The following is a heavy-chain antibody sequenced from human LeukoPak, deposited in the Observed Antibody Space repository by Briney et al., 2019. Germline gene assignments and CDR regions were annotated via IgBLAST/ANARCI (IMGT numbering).Heavy chain of an antibody. CDR2: VYNSGRT. CDR1: GGSISSSSYY. CDR3: ARGPQVGAHT. V-gene: IGHV4-39*07. J-gene: IGHJ4*02. Sequence: PSETLSLTCTVSGGSISSSSYYWAWIRQPPGKGLEWIGSVYNSGRTYYNPSLKSRVTISVDTSKIQFSLKLSSVTAADTAVYYCARGPQVGAHTWGQGTLVTVSS. D-gene: IGHD1-26*01.